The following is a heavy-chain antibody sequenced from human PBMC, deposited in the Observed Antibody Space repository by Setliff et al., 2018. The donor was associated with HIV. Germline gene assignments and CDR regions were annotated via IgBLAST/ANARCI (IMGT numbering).Heavy chain of an antibody. V-gene: IGHV4-38-2*01. CDR1: GYSISSGYY. J-gene: IGHJ4*02. D-gene: IGHD2-2*01. CDR2: IYHSGST. CDR3: ARGLSFYAPGGFDY. Sequence: SETLSLTCAVSGYSISSGYYWGWIRQPPGKGLEWIGSIYHSGSTYYNPSLKSRVTISVDTSKNQFSLKLSSVTAADTAVYYCARGLSFYAPGGFDYWGQGTLVTVSS.